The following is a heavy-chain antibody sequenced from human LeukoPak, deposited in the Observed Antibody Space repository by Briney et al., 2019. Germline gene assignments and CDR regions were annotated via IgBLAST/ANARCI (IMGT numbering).Heavy chain of an antibody. J-gene: IGHJ4*02. CDR2: ISYDGSNK. D-gene: IGHD3-3*01. Sequence: PGGSLRLSCAVSGFIFRSSTMHWVRQAPGKGLEWVAAISYDGSNKYYADSVKGRFTISRDDSKSTMYLQMNSLRAEDTAVYYCAKANGLRFFDWFVYWGQGTLVTVSS. CDR1: GFIFRSST. CDR3: AKANGLRFFDWFVY. V-gene: IGHV3-30*04.